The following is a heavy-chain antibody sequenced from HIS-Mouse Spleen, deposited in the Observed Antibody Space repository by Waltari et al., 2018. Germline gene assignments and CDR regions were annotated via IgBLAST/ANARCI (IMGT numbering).Heavy chain of an antibody. CDR2: IKQDGSEK. Sequence: EVQLVESGGGLVQPGGCLGVSGAASGFTFSGYGSSWVRQAQGKGLEWVANIKQDGSEKYYVDSVKGRFTISRDNAKNSLYLQMNSLRAEDTAVYYCARVGSYYFDYWGQGTLVTVSS. J-gene: IGHJ4*02. CDR1: GFTFSGYG. V-gene: IGHV3-7*01. CDR3: ARVGSYYFDY. D-gene: IGHD1-26*01.